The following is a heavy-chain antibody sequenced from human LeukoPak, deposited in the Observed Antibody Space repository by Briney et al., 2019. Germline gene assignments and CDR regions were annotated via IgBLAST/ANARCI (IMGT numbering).Heavy chain of an antibody. CDR2: ISYGGNT. J-gene: IGHJ4*02. D-gene: IGHD5-12*01. V-gene: IGHV4-31*11. CDR3: ARAPVATPSEFDY. Sequence: SQTLSHTCAVSGDSISSGGYWWSWIRQHRGKGPEWIGYISYGGNTYYNPSLKSRVAISADTPKNQFSLKLSSTTAADTAVYYCARAPVATPSEFDYWGQGTLVTVSS. CDR1: GDSISSGGYW.